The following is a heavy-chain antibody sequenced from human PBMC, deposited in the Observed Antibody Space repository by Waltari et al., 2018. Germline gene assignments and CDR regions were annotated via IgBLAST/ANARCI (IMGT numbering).Heavy chain of an antibody. Sequence: QAQLVESGGGVVQPGRSLRLSCAASGFIFNNYTLHWVRQAPGKGLEWMALISYDGSNIYYADSVKGRFTISRDDSKTTLYLQMNSLRTDDTAVYYCAREQQVNWFDPWGQGTLVTVSS. CDR1: GFIFNNYT. CDR2: ISYDGSNI. D-gene: IGHD6-13*01. CDR3: AREQQVNWFDP. V-gene: IGHV3-30-3*01. J-gene: IGHJ5*02.